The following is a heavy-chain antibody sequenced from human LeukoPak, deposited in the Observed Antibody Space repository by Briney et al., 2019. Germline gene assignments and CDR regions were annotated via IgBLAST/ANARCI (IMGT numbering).Heavy chain of an antibody. CDR2: IYTSGST. J-gene: IGHJ5*02. CDR1: GSSISSGSYY. Sequence: PSQTLSLTCTVSGSSISSGSYYWSWIRQPAGKGLEWIGRIYTSGSTNYNPSLKSRVTISVDTSKNQFSLKLSSVTAADTAVYYCARSEVTAMAYDWFDPWGQGTLVTVSS. V-gene: IGHV4-61*02. CDR3: ARSEVTAMAYDWFDP. D-gene: IGHD5-18*01.